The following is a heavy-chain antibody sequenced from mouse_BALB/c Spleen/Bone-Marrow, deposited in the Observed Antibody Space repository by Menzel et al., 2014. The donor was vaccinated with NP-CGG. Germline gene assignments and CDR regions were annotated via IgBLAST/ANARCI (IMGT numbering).Heavy chain of an antibody. J-gene: IGHJ2*01. CDR2: ILPGSGST. Sequence: QVQLQQSGAELMKPGASVKISCKATGYTFSSYWIEWVKQRPGHGLEWIGEILPGSGSTNYNVKFKGKATFTADTSSNTAYMQLSSLTSEDSAVYYCARREVSYYYDYWGQGTTLTDSS. D-gene: IGHD2-12*01. CDR3: ARREVSYYYDY. CDR1: GYTFSSYW. V-gene: IGHV1-9*01.